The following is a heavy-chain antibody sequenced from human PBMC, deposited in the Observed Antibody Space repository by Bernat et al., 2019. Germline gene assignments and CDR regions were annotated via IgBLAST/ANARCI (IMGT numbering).Heavy chain of an antibody. D-gene: IGHD3-16*01. CDR2: IKQDGSEK. J-gene: IGHJ4*02. CDR1: GFTFSSYW. CDR3: ARDLAFGIPDY. V-gene: IGHV3-7*03. Sequence: EVQLVESGGGLVQPGGSLRLSCAASGFTFSSYWMSWVRQAPGKGLEWVANIKQDGSEKYYVDSVKGRFTISRDNAKNSLYLQMNSLRAKDTAVYYCARDLAFGIPDYWGQGTLVTVSS.